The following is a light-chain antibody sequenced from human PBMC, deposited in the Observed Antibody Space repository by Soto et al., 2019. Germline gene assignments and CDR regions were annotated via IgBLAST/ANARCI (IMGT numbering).Light chain of an antibody. J-gene: IGKJ1*01. V-gene: IGKV1-5*03. CDR1: QSISTH. Sequence: DIPMTQSPSTVSASVGDRVTITCRASQSISTHLAWYQQKPGKAPKLLISKASSLETGVPSRFSGSGSGTEFTLTISSLQPDDFATYYCQQYSSFSLTFGQGTNVDIK. CDR2: KAS. CDR3: QQYSSFSLT.